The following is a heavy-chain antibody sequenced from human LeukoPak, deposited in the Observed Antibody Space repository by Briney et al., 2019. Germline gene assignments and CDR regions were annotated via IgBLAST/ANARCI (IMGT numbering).Heavy chain of an antibody. J-gene: IGHJ3*02. CDR2: ISAYNGNT. CDR3: ARERKSSYDTLTGYYKSDAFDI. Sequence: ASVKVSCKASGGTFSSYGISWVRQAPGQGLEWMGWISAYNGNTNYAQKLQGRVTVTTDTSTNTAYMELRSLRSDDTAVYYCARERKSSYDTLTGYYKSDAFDIWGQGTMVTVSS. V-gene: IGHV1-18*01. CDR1: GGTFSSYG. D-gene: IGHD3-9*01.